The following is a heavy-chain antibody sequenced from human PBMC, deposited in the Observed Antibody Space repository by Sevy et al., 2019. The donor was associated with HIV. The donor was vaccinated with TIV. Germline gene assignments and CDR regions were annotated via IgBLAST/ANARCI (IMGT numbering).Heavy chain of an antibody. D-gene: IGHD4-17*01. J-gene: IGHJ4*02. CDR2: ISYDGSNK. CDR1: GFTFSSYG. Sequence: GGSLRLSCAASGFTFSSYGMHWVRQAPGKGLEWVAVISYDGSNKYYADSVKGRFTISRDNSKNTLYLQMNSLRAEDTAVYYCAKGLALDYGDYAVFDYWGQGTLVTVSS. CDR3: AKGLALDYGDYAVFDY. V-gene: IGHV3-30*18.